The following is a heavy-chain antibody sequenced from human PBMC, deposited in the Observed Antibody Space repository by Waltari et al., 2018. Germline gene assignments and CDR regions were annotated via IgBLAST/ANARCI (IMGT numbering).Heavy chain of an antibody. CDR2: ISSRDNII. Sequence: QVQLVESGGGLVNPGGSLRLSCAASGFSFSDYYMTWIRQAPGKGLEWIGYISSRDNIIYNGDSVKGRFTISRDNAKNSLFLQRKSLRAEDTAVYYCARAREQNYDFWNGYSFYFDHWGQGALVTVSS. J-gene: IGHJ4*02. V-gene: IGHV3-11*01. CDR1: GFSFSDYY. CDR3: ARAREQNYDFWNGYSFYFDH. D-gene: IGHD3-3*01.